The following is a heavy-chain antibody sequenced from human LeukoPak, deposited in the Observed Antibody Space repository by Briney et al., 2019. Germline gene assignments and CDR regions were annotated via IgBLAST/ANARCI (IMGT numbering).Heavy chain of an antibody. CDR3: ARDGIAVAGRSVSSDSFDP. D-gene: IGHD6-19*01. CDR1: GGSISSYY. V-gene: IGHV4-4*07. J-gene: IGHJ5*02. Sequence: SETLSLTCTVYGGSISSYYGSWIRQPAGKGLEWIGRIYTSGSTNYNPSLKSRVTMSVDTSKNQFSLKLSSVTAADTAVYYCARDGIAVAGRSVSSDSFDPWGQGTLVTVSS. CDR2: IYTSGST.